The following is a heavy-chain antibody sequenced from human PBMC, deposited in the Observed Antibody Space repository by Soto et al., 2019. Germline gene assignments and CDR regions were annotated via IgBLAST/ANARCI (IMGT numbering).Heavy chain of an antibody. J-gene: IGHJ5*02. D-gene: IGHD3-22*01. V-gene: IGHV4-4*07. CDR2: IYTSGST. Sequence: SETLSLTCTVSGGSISSYYWSWIRQPAGKGLEWIGRIYTSGSTNYNPSLKSRVTMSVDTSKNQFSLKLSSVTAADTAVYYCARDQGDYYDSSGLNWFDPWGQGTLVTVSS. CDR1: GGSISSYY. CDR3: ARDQGDYYDSSGLNWFDP.